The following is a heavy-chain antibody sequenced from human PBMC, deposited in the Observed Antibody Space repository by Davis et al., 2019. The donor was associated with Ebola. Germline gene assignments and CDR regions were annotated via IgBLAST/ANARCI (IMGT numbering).Heavy chain of an antibody. CDR1: GFTFKDYW. J-gene: IGHJ3*02. CDR2: IDSDGTST. V-gene: IGHV3-74*01. CDR3: TRGPPMTGTGNAFVI. Sequence: LSLTCAASGFTFKDYWMYWVRQGPGKGLVWVSRIDSDGTSTAYAEFVTGRFTISRDNAKNLLYLHMNSPRPEDTAVYYCTRGPPMTGTGNAFVIWGQGTMVTVSS. D-gene: IGHD1-1*01.